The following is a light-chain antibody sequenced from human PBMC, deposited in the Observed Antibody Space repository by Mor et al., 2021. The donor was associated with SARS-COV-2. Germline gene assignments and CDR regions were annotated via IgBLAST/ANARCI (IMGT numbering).Light chain of an antibody. CDR3: QQYNNWPYT. CDR2: GAS. CDR1: QSVSSN. V-gene: IGKV3-15*01. Sequence: PGERATLSCRASQSVSSNLAWYQQKPGQAPRLLIYGASTRATGIPARFSGSGSGTEFTLTISSLQSEDFAVYYCQQYNNWPYTFGQGTKLEIK. J-gene: IGKJ2*01.